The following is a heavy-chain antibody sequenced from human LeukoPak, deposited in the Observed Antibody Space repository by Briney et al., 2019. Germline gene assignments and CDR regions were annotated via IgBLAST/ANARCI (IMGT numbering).Heavy chain of an antibody. CDR3: ARDQNYYGMDV. CDR2: ISSSSSYI. CDR1: GFTFSSYA. J-gene: IGHJ6*02. Sequence: PGGSLRLSCAASGFTFSSYAMHWVRQAPGKGLEWVSSISSSSSYIYYADSVKGRFTISKDNAKNSLYLQMNSLRAEDTAVYYCARDQNYYGMDVWGQGTTVTVSS. V-gene: IGHV3-21*01.